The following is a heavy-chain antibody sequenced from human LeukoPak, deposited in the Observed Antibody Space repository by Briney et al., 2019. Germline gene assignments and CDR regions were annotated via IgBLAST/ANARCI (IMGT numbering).Heavy chain of an antibody. Sequence: PGGSLRLSCAASGFTFSSYGMHWVRQAPGKGLERVAVISYDGSNKYYADSVKGRFTISRDNPKNTLYLQMNSLRAEDTAVYYCARTYSSSWYDSDYWGQGTLVTVSS. CDR2: ISYDGSNK. CDR1: GFTFSSYG. J-gene: IGHJ4*02. D-gene: IGHD6-13*01. V-gene: IGHV3-30*03. CDR3: ARTYSSSWYDSDY.